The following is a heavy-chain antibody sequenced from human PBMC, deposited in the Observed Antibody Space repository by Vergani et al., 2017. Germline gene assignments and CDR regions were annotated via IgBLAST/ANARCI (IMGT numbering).Heavy chain of an antibody. V-gene: IGHV3-30*02. CDR2: IQFHGSNQ. J-gene: IGHJ4*02. D-gene: IGHD3-16*01. CDR3: AKHFRGWGIDY. CDR1: GFTLSNYD. Sequence: QVQLVESGGGVVQRGGSLRLSCATSGFTLSNYDMQWIRQGPGKGLEFVAFIQFHGSNQYYADSVKGRFTLARDFSKNTLYLQLNSLRTDDTATYYCAKHFRGWGIDYGGQGTQVIVSS.